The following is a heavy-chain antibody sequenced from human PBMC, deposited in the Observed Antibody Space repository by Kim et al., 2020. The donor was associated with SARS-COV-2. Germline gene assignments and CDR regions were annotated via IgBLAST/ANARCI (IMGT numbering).Heavy chain of an antibody. Sequence: GGSLRLSCAVSGSSVRSSYMTWVRQAPGKGLEWVSAIHDAGSTYYADSVKGRFTISRDIPKDTLYLQMNSLRADGTAVYYCSRSTVGAYFDYWGQGSLVSVSS. D-gene: IGHD1-26*01. CDR1: GSSVRSSY. V-gene: IGHV3-53*01. CDR2: IHDAGST. CDR3: SRSTVGAYFDY. J-gene: IGHJ4*02.